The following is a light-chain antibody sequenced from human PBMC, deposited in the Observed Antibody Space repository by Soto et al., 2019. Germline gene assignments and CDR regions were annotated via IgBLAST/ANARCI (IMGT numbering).Light chain of an antibody. Sequence: EIVLPQSPGTLSLSPGERATLSCRACQSVSSSYLARYQQKPGQAPRLLIDGASSTATGIPDRFSGSGSGTDFNLTISRLEPEDFAVYYCQQYGSSSSTFGQGTMVVIK. CDR1: QSVSSSY. CDR3: QQYGSSSST. V-gene: IGKV3-20*01. J-gene: IGKJ1*01. CDR2: GAS.